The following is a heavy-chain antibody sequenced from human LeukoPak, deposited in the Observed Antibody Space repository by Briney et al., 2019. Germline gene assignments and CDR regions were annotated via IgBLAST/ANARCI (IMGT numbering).Heavy chain of an antibody. J-gene: IGHJ5*02. D-gene: IGHD6-13*01. Sequence: ASVKVSCKASGYTVTGYGISWVRQAPGQGLEWMGGISAYNGNTNYAQKLQGRVTMTTDTSTSTAYMELRSLRSDDTAVYYCARRRVIAAAGTFDPWGQGTLVTVSS. V-gene: IGHV1-18*01. CDR1: GYTVTGYG. CDR3: ARRRVIAAAGTFDP. CDR2: ISAYNGNT.